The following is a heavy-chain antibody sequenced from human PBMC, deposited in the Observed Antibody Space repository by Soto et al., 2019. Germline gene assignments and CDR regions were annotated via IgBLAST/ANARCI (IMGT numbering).Heavy chain of an antibody. D-gene: IGHD3-3*01. CDR2: INPATGAA. J-gene: IGHJ3*02. CDR3: ARGGGVGVAGSAAFDM. CDR1: GYPVTAYY. Sequence: QLHLVQSGAVVKKPGASVTVSCSASGYPVTAYYMHWVRQAPGRGLEWMGGINPATGAAKYTQTFQGRVTIARDTSTSTVFMERSGLTSEDTAVFYCARGGGVGVAGSAAFDMWCQGTLVTVSS. V-gene: IGHV1-2*02.